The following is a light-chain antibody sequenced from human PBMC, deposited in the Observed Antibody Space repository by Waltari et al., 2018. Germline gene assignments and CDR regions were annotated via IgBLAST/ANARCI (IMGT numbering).Light chain of an antibody. CDR1: QSIRNY. CDR2: MAS. Sequence: DIQMTQSPSTLSASVGDRVTITCRASQSIRNYLAWYQQKPGKAPKLLIFMASTLQREVPSRFSGSGSGTEFALTISCLQADDFATYFCQHYNSYPFIFGRGTKLEIK. CDR3: QHYNSYPFI. J-gene: IGKJ2*01. V-gene: IGKV1-5*03.